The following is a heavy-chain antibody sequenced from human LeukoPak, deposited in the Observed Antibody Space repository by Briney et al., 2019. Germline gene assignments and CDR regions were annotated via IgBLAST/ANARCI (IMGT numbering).Heavy chain of an antibody. CDR3: ARHGGQGAFDI. Sequence: GRSLRLSCAASGFTFSSFWMSWVRQAPGKGLEWVANIRRDGSAKHYVDSVKGRFTISRDNAQNSLYLQMNTLRVEDTAVYYCARHGGQGAFDIWGQGTMVTVSS. CDR1: GFTFSSFW. J-gene: IGHJ3*02. CDR2: IRRDGSAK. V-gene: IGHV3-7*01. D-gene: IGHD4-23*01.